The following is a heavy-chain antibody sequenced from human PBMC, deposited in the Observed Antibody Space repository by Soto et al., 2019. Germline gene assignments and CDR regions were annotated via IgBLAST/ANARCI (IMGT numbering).Heavy chain of an antibody. CDR3: ARGRYGDY. Sequence: QVHLVQSGAEVKKPGASVKVSCKGSGYAFTTYGITWVRQAPGQGLEWMGWISAHNGNTNYAQELQGRVPVTRDPSPSTAYLGLRSLRSDDTAVYYCARGRYGDYWGQGALVTVSS. J-gene: IGHJ4*02. CDR1: GYAFTTYG. V-gene: IGHV1-18*01. D-gene: IGHD1-1*01. CDR2: ISAHNGNT.